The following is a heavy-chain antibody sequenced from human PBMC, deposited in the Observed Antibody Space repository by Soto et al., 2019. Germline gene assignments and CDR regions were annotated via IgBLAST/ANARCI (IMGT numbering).Heavy chain of an antibody. V-gene: IGHV4-59*08. Sequence: PSETLSLTCTVSRGSISNYYWSWLPQPPGKGLEWIGYIYNIGSTNYNPSLRSRVTMPIDTSQEQFSLKVSSVTATDTAVYYCARHVNLPLAGTGFESWGRGTLVTVS. J-gene: IGHJ4*02. D-gene: IGHD6-19*01. CDR1: RGSISNYY. CDR2: IYNIGST. CDR3: ARHVNLPLAGTGFES.